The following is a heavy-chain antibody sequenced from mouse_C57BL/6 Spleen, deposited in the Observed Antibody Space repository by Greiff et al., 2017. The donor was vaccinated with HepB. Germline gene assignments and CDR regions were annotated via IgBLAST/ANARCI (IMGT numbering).Heavy chain of an antibody. CDR3: ARVVYDGSPGFAY. CDR1: GYTFTDYY. Sequence: QVQLQQSGAELVRPGASVKLSCKASGYTFTDYYINWVKQRPGQGLEWIARIYPGSGNTYYNEKFKGKATLTAEKSSSTAYMQLSSLTSEDSAVYFCARVVYDGSPGFAYWGQGTLVTVSA. J-gene: IGHJ3*01. CDR2: IYPGSGNT. V-gene: IGHV1-76*01. D-gene: IGHD2-3*01.